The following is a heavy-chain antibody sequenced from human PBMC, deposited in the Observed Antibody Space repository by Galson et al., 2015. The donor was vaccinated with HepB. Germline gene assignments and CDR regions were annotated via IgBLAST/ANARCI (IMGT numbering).Heavy chain of an antibody. V-gene: IGHV1-58*02. CDR1: GGTFSSYA. Sequence: SVKVSCKASGGTFSSYAISWVRQAPGQGLEWIGWIAVGSGNTNYAQRFQERVTITRDMSTSTAYMELSSLRSEDTAIYYCAADAGNWNYWGWFDPWGQGTLVTVSS. D-gene: IGHD1-7*01. CDR3: AADAGNWNYWGWFDP. J-gene: IGHJ5*02. CDR2: IAVGSGNT.